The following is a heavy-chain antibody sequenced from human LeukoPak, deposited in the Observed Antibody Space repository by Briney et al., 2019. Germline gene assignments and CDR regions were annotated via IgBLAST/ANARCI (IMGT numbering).Heavy chain of an antibody. V-gene: IGHV4-39*07. D-gene: IGHD5-24*01. CDR2: IYYSGST. J-gene: IGHJ4*02. Sequence: SETLSLTCTVPGGSISSSSYYWGWIRQPPGKGLEWIGSIYYSGSTYYNPSLKSRVTISVDTSKNQFSLKLSSVTAADTAVYYCARVGRWLQLARFDYWGQGTLVTVSS. CDR3: ARVGRWLQLARFDY. CDR1: GGSISSSSYY.